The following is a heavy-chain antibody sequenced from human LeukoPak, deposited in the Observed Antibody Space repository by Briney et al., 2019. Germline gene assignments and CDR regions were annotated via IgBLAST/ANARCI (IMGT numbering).Heavy chain of an antibody. CDR1: GGSTNTYC. V-gene: IGHV4-4*07. D-gene: IGHD5-12*01. J-gene: IGHJ4*02. Sequence: SETLSLTCTVSGGSTNTYCWSWIRQPAEKGLEWIGRIYPSGSTYYNPSLKSRVTISIDKSKNQFSLRLTSVIAADTAVYYCARDRSGYSEYYFDYWGQGSLVTVSS. CDR3: ARDRSGYSEYYFDY. CDR2: IYPSGST.